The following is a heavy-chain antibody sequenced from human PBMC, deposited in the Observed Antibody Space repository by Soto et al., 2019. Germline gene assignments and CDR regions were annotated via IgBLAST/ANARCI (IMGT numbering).Heavy chain of an antibody. D-gene: IGHD2-15*01. CDR2: IWYDGSNK. V-gene: IGHV3-33*01. CDR1: GFTFSSYG. CDR3: ARDGYCSGGSCYSVPVFDY. Sequence: QVQLVESGGGVVQPGRSLRLSCAASGFTFSSYGMHWVRQAPGKGLEWVAVIWYDGSNKYYADSVKGRFTISRDNYKNTVYLQLNSLRAEDTALYYCARDGYCSGGSCYSVPVFDYWGQGTLVTVSS. J-gene: IGHJ4*02.